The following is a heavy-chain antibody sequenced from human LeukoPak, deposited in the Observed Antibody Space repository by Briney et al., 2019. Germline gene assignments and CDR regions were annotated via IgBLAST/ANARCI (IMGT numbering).Heavy chain of an antibody. D-gene: IGHD3-10*01. CDR3: ARDLLTWFGELFGYYYYGMDV. V-gene: IGHV3-30-3*01. CDR2: ISYDGSNK. Sequence: PGGSLRLSCAASGFTFSSYAMHWVRQAPGKGLEWVAVISYDGSNKYYADSVKGRFTISRDNSKNTLYPQMNSLRAEDTAVYYCARDLLTWFGELFGYYYYGMDVWGQGTTVTVSS. CDR1: GFTFSSYA. J-gene: IGHJ6*02.